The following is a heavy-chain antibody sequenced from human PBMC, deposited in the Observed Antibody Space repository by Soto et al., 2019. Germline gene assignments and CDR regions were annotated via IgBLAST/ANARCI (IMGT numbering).Heavy chain of an antibody. V-gene: IGHV1-2*02. CDR2: INPNSGGT. J-gene: IGHJ5*02. Sequence: ASVKVSCKASGYTFTGYYMHWVRQAPGQGLAWMGWINPNSGGTNYAQKFQGRVTMTRDTSISTAYMELSRLRSDDTAVYYCARDIYCTNGVCLNWFDPWGQGTLVTVSS. CDR3: ARDIYCTNGVCLNWFDP. CDR1: GYTFTGYY. D-gene: IGHD2-8*01.